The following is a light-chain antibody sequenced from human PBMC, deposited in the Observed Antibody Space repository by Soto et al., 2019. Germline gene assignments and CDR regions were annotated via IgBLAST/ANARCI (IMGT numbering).Light chain of an antibody. V-gene: IGKV1-39*01. J-gene: IGKJ5*01. CDR3: QKSYTSPTT. CDR1: QIIGKR. CDR2: VCS. Sequence: DIQITQSPSFRSASVVDRVTITFRASQIIGKRLNWYQQKPGKDPKFLMYVCSTLQSGVPSRFTGSGHGTGFTLTVNSLQAEDFATYYCQKSYTSPTTFGQGTRLEIK.